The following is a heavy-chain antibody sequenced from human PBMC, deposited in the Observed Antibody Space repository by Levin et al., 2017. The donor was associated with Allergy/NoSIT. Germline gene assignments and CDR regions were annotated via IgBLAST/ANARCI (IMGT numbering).Heavy chain of an antibody. Sequence: GGSLRLSCAASGFRFSEYDMHWVRQSVGKGLEWVSAIGTAGDTYYSDSVKGRFTISREDAKKSLHLQMNNLRAGDTAVDYCARALYGEYYFDGADVWGQGTKVAVSS. CDR1: GFRFSEYD. CDR2: IGTAGDT. CDR3: ARALYGEYYFDGADV. V-gene: IGHV3-13*01. J-gene: IGHJ6*02. D-gene: IGHD4-17*01.